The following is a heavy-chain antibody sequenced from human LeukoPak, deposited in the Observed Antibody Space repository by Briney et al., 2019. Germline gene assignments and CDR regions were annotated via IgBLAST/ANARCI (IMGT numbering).Heavy chain of an antibody. CDR3: ARDYYGSGSSCAFDI. CDR2: IKQDGSEK. Sequence: GGSLRLSCAASGFTFSSYWMSWVRQAPGKGLEWVANIKQDGSEKYYVDSVKGRFTISRDNAKNSLYLQMNGLRAEDTAVYYCARDYYGSGSSCAFDIWGQGTMVTVSS. V-gene: IGHV3-7*01. D-gene: IGHD3-10*01. J-gene: IGHJ3*02. CDR1: GFTFSSYW.